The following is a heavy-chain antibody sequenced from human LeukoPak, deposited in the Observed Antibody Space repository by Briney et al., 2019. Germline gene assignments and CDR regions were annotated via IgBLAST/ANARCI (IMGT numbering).Heavy chain of an antibody. V-gene: IGHV3-48*01. CDR2: ISSSSSTI. Sequence: GGSLRLSCAASGFTVSTYGMHWVRQAPGKGLEWVSYISSSSSTIYYADSVKGRFTISRDNAKNSLYLQMNSLRAEDTAVYYCARDGHGYLFDYWGQGTLVTVSS. J-gene: IGHJ4*02. CDR3: ARDGHGYLFDY. D-gene: IGHD6-25*01. CDR1: GFTVSTYG.